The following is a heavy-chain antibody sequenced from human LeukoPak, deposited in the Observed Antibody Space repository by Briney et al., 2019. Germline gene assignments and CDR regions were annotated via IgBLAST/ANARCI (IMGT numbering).Heavy chain of an antibody. V-gene: IGHV3-7*01. D-gene: IGHD2-8*01. CDR3: ARDAPFLMGRPLPYFDY. CDR1: GFTFSNAW. CDR2: IKQDGGEK. Sequence: PGGSLRLSCAASGFTFSNAWMTWVRQAPGKGLEWVANIKQDGGEKYYVDSVKGRFTISRDNAKNSLYLQMNSLRAEDTAVYYCARDAPFLMGRPLPYFDYWGQGTLVTVSS. J-gene: IGHJ4*02.